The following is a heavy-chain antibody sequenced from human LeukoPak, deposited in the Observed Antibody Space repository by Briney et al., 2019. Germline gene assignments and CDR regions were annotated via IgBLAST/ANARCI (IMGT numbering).Heavy chain of an antibody. Sequence: GGSLRLSCAASGFTFSSYWMNWVRQAPGKGLEWVANIKQDGSEKYYVDSVKGRFTISRDNAKNSLYLQMNSLRAEDTAVYYCARDDFWSALRAYYFDYWGEGTLVTVSS. CDR2: IKQDGSEK. D-gene: IGHD3-3*01. V-gene: IGHV3-7*01. CDR3: ARDDFWSALRAYYFDY. CDR1: GFTFSSYW. J-gene: IGHJ4*02.